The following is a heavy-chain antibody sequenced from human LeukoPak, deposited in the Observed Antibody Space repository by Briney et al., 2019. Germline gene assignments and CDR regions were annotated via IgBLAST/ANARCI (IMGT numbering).Heavy chain of an antibody. V-gene: IGHV4-59*01. CDR3: ARGRAMVTS. CDR2: IYYSGST. J-gene: IGHJ4*02. D-gene: IGHD5-18*01. Sequence: PSETLSLTCSVSGGSISNYYWSWIRQPPGKGLEWIGYIYYSGSTNYNPSLKSRVTISVDTSKNQFSLKLSSVTAADTAVYYCARGRAMVTSWGQGTLVTVSS. CDR1: GGSISNYY.